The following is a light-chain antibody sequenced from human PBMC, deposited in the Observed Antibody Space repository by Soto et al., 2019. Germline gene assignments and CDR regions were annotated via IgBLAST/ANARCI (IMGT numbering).Light chain of an antibody. CDR3: MQALQTPPT. CDR1: KSILHTNGYIS. Sequence: MVMTQSPISLPATAGQPASISCRSSKSILHTNGYISLGWYLQKPGQSPQLLFSLGSNRSSGVPDRFSGRGPGRDFTLKISRVEADDVGVYHCMQALQTPPTVGQGTKVHIK. CDR2: LGS. J-gene: IGKJ1*01. V-gene: IGKV2-28*01.